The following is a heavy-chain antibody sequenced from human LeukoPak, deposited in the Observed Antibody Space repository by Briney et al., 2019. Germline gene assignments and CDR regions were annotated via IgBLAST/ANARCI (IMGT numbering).Heavy chain of an antibody. Sequence: ASVKVSCKASGYTFTSYSISWVRQAPGQGLEWMGWISAYNGNTNYAQKLQGRVTMTTDTSTSTAYMELRSLRSDDTAVYYCASGYYDSSPSDGFDYWGQGTLVTVSS. CDR3: ASGYYDSSPSDGFDY. J-gene: IGHJ4*02. CDR1: GYTFTSYS. CDR2: ISAYNGNT. V-gene: IGHV1-18*01. D-gene: IGHD3-22*01.